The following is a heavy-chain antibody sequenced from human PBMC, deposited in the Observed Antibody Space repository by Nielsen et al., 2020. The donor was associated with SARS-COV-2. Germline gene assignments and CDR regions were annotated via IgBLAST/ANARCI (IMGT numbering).Heavy chain of an antibody. CDR3: AKPRSGGYEDYFDY. J-gene: IGHJ4*02. CDR2: ISSSSSTI. D-gene: IGHD5-12*01. Sequence: GGSLRLSCAASGFTFSSYSMNWVRQAPGKGLEWVSYISSSSSTIYYADSVKGRFTISRDNAKNSLYLQMNSLRVEDTAVYFCAKPRSGGYEDYFDYWGQGTLVTVSS. V-gene: IGHV3-48*01. CDR1: GFTFSSYS.